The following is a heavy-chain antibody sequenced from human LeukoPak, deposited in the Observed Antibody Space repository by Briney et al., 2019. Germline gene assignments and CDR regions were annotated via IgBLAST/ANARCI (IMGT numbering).Heavy chain of an antibody. J-gene: IGHJ6*02. CDR3: ARVGGGSPYYCYGMDV. D-gene: IGHD2-15*01. CDR2: IKQDGSEK. V-gene: IGHV3-7*01. CDR1: GFTFSSYW. Sequence: PGGSLRLSCAASGFTFSSYWMSWVRQAPGKGLEWVANIKQDGSEKYYVDSVKGRFTISRDNAKNSLYLQMNSLRAEDTAVYYCARVGGGSPYYCYGMDVWGQGTTVTVSS.